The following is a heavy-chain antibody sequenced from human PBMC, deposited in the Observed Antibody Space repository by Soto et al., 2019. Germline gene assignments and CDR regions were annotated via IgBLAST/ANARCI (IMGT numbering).Heavy chain of an antibody. V-gene: IGHV1-2*04. Sequence: VQLVQSGAEVRKPEASVKVSCKSSGDSFNDYYIHWVRQAPGQGLEWMGWINPNGGVTKYAQKFQGWVTMTRDTSIRTVYMELSRLRSDDTAVYYCARESGGATATLDYYYFYMDVWGKGTTVTVSS. CDR3: ARESGGATATLDYYYFYMDV. D-gene: IGHD5-12*01. CDR2: INPNGGVT. CDR1: GDSFNDYY. J-gene: IGHJ6*03.